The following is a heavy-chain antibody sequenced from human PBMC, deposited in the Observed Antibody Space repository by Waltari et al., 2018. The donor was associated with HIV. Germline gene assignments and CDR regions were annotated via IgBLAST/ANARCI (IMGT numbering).Heavy chain of an antibody. D-gene: IGHD6-19*01. CDR1: GFNFKNYA. Sequence: QVQLVESGGGLVQPGGSLRLSCSASGFNFKNYAFHWVRQAPGQGLEWLALISADGRSQFYTESVQGRFIVSRDNFGNTVYLQSNGVEPEDAALYVCARAARQWRIQYWGQGTLVTVSS. CDR2: ISADGRSQ. V-gene: IGHV3-30*07. J-gene: IGHJ4*02. CDR3: ARAARQWRIQY.